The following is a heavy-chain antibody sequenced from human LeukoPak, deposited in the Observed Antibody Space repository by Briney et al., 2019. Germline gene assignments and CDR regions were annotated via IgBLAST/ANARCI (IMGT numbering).Heavy chain of an antibody. V-gene: IGHV4-34*01. J-gene: IGHJ6*03. D-gene: IGHD3-22*01. CDR2: MSPSGSP. Sequence: SSETLSLTCAVYGGSFSDYYWTWIRQTPGKGLEWIGDMSPSGSPNYNPSLKSRVTISVDTSKNQFSLKLRSVTAADTAVYYCARGRQDVNMIVVVMAGVSYYLDVWGKGTTVTVSS. CDR3: ARGRQDVNMIVVVMAGVSYYLDV. CDR1: GGSFSDYY.